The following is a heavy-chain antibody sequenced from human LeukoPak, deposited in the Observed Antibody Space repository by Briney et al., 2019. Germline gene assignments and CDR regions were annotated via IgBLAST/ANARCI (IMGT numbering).Heavy chain of an antibody. J-gene: IGHJ3*02. V-gene: IGHV3-20*04. CDR2: INWKGGRT. D-gene: IGHD3-3*02. CDR1: GFNFDAYA. CDR3: ARDHFRAVDAFDI. Sequence: GGSLRLSCAASGFNFDAYAMSWGRQAPGKGLERGSGINWKGGRTGYADSVKGRFNISRDNDKNSLHLQMNSLGAEDTALYYCARDHFRAVDAFDIWGQGTMTVSS.